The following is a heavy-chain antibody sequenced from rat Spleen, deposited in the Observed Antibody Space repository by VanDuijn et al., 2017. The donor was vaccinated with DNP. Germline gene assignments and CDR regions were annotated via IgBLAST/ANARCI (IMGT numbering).Heavy chain of an antibody. CDR2: ITNTGGST. CDR1: GFNFNDYW. V-gene: IGHV5-31*01. Sequence: EVKLVESGGGLVQPGRSLKLSCAASGFNFNDYWMTWIRQAPGKGLEWVASITNTGGSTYYQDSVRGRFTISRDNAKSTLYLQMDSLSSEDTDTYYCTRKYTTDYYWYFDFWGPGTMVTVSS. CDR3: TRKYTTDYYWYFDF. D-gene: IGHD1-6*01. J-gene: IGHJ1*01.